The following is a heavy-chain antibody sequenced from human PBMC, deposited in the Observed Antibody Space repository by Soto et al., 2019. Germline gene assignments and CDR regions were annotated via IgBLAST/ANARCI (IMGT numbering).Heavy chain of an antibody. Sequence: QVQLVQSGAEVKKPGSSVKVSCKASGGTFSSYAISWVRQAPGQGLEWMGGIIPISGTANYAQKFQGRGTITADESTSTGYMELSSLRSEDTAVYFCARSQGSSTSVEISYYYYYGMDVWGQGTTVTVSS. CDR3: ARSQGSSTSVEISYYYYYGMDV. J-gene: IGHJ6*02. V-gene: IGHV1-69*01. D-gene: IGHD2-2*01. CDR2: IIPISGTA. CDR1: GGTFSSYA.